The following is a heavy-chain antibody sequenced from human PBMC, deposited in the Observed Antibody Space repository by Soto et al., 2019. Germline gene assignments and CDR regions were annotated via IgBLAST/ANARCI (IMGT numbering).Heavy chain of an antibody. CDR1: GFTFSSYA. D-gene: IGHD6-19*01. CDR3: AKERSVRVAGEDY. J-gene: IGHJ4*02. CDR2: VSTSGGNT. V-gene: IGHV3-23*01. Sequence: EVQLLESGGGLVQPGGSLRLSCVASGFTFSSYAMSWVRQAPGKGLEWVSTVSTSGGNTYYADSVKGRFTISRSTSKNTLDLQMNSLTIEDTAVYYCAKERSVRVAGEDYWGQGTLVTVSS.